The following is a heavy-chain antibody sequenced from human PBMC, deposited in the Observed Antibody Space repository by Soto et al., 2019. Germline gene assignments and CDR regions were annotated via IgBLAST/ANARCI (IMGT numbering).Heavy chain of an antibody. D-gene: IGHD6-6*01. V-gene: IGHV4-4*07. J-gene: IGHJ4*02. CDR2: IHTSGST. CDR3: AKALYGRSSRFAY. Sequence: PSETLSLICTVSGGSISSYYWSWIRQPAGKGLEWIGRIHTSGSTNYNPSLKSRVTMSVHTSKNQFSLKLSSVTAADTAVYYCAKALYGRSSRFAYWCPGTLVTVSS. CDR1: GGSISSYY.